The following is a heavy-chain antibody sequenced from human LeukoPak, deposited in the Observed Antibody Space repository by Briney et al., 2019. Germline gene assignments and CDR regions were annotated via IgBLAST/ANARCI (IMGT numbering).Heavy chain of an antibody. CDR3: ARGPYYYGSGTFYYYYGMDV. CDR2: INHSGST. J-gene: IGHJ6*04. Sequence: SETLSLTCAVYGGSFSGYYWSWIRQPPGKGLEWIGEINHSGSTNCNPSLKSRVTISVDTSKNQFSLKLSSVTAADTAVYYCARGPYYYGSGTFYYYYGMDVWGKGTTVTVSS. V-gene: IGHV4-34*01. CDR1: GGSFSGYY. D-gene: IGHD3-10*01.